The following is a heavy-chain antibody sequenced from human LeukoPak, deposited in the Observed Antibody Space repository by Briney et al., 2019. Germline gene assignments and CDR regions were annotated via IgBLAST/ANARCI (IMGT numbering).Heavy chain of an antibody. Sequence: SETLSLACAVYGGSFSGYYWSWIRQPPGKGLEWIGEINHSGGTNYNPSLKSRVTISVDTSKNQFSLKLSSVTAADTAVYYCARAYCSGGSCYSSDYWGQGTLVTVSS. CDR2: INHSGGT. J-gene: IGHJ4*02. CDR3: ARAYCSGGSCYSSDY. V-gene: IGHV4-34*01. CDR1: GGSFSGYY. D-gene: IGHD2-15*01.